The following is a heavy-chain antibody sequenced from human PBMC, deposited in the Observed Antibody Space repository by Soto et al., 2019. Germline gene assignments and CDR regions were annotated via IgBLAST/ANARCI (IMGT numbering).Heavy chain of an antibody. CDR1: GFAFSTFA. V-gene: IGHV3-23*01. D-gene: IGHD6-13*01. CDR2: ISGRGDST. J-gene: IGHJ4*02. CDR3: AKSYSTNWYDYFDY. Sequence: PGWSLRLSCAASGFAFSTFAMSWVRQAPGKGLEWVSAISGRGDSTYYIDSVKGRFTISRDISTNTLFLQMNSLRAEDTALYYCAKSYSTNWYDYFDYWGQGSLVTVSS.